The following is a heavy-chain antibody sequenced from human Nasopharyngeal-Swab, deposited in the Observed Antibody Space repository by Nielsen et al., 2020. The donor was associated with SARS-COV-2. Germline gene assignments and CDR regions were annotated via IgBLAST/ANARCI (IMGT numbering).Heavy chain of an antibody. J-gene: IGHJ4*02. CDR2: ISYDGSNK. Sequence: GGSLRLSCAASGFTFSSYAMHWFRQAPGKGLEWVAVISYDGSNKYYADSVKGRFTISRDNSKNTLYLQMNSLRAEDTAVYYCARLYSSSWYVPDYWGQGTLVTVSS. D-gene: IGHD6-13*01. CDR1: GFTFSSYA. V-gene: IGHV3-30-3*01. CDR3: ARLYSSSWYVPDY.